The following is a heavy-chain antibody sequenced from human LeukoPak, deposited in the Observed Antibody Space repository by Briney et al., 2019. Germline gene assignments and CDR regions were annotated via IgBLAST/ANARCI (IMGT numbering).Heavy chain of an antibody. CDR1: GFTFNSYE. J-gene: IGHJ4*02. CDR3: ARRYCSSTSCTLDY. Sequence: GGSLRLSCAASGFTFNSYEMKWVRQAPGKGLEWVSYISSSGSTMYYADSVRGRLTISRENAKNLLYLEVNSLRAEDTAVYYCARRYCSSTSCTLDYWGQGTLVIVSS. CDR2: ISSSGSTM. D-gene: IGHD2-2*01. V-gene: IGHV3-48*03.